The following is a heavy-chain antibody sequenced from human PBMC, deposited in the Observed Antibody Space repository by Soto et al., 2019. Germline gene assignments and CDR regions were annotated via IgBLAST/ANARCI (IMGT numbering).Heavy chain of an antibody. CDR3: ARETIRAFDI. J-gene: IGHJ3*02. D-gene: IGHD3-9*01. CDR1: GFTFSGYW. Sequence: GGSLRLSCAASGFTFSGYWMHWVRQAPGKGLVWVSSISSDGSSTSYADSLKDRFTISRDNAKNTLYLQMNSLRAEDTAVYYCARETIRAFDIWGQGTMVTVSS. CDR2: ISSDGSST. V-gene: IGHV3-74*01.